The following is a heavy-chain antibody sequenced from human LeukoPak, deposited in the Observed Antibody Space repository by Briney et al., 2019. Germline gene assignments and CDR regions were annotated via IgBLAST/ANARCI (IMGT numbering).Heavy chain of an antibody. CDR2: IYYTGRA. V-gene: IGHV4-39*01. CDR1: GGFISNSNYY. Sequence: PSETLSLTCTVSGGFISNSNYYWGWIRQPPGKGLDWIGNIYYTGRAYYNPSLNGRATISVDTSQNQFSLNLNSMTAADTAVYYCVRLYYYDSSRPPLWGPGTLVVVSS. D-gene: IGHD3-22*01. CDR3: VRLYYYDSSRPPL. J-gene: IGHJ4*02.